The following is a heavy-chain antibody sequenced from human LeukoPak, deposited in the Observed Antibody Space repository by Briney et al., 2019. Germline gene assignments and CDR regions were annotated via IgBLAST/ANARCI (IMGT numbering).Heavy chain of an antibody. J-gene: IGHJ4*02. V-gene: IGHV1-2*02. Sequence: ASVKVSCKASGYTFTGYYMHWVRQAPGQGLEWMGWINPNSGGTNYAQKFQGRVTMTRDTSISTAYMELSRLRSDDTAVYYCVRRRIVGATNPRAGGLDYWGQGTLVTVSS. D-gene: IGHD1-26*01. CDR2: INPNSGGT. CDR3: VRRRIVGATNPRAGGLDY. CDR1: GYTFTGYY.